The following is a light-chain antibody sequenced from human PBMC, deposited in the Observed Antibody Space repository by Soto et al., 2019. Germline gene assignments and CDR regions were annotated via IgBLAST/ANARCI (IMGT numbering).Light chain of an antibody. J-gene: IGKJ5*01. Sequence: DIPMTQSPSSLSASVGDRVTITCRASQDISGYLAWYQQKPGKVPKLLIYSASTLQSGVPSRFSGSGSGTDFTLTISSLQPEDVATYFCQQFNTAPLTFGQGTRLEIK. CDR1: QDISGY. V-gene: IGKV1-27*01. CDR3: QQFNTAPLT. CDR2: SAS.